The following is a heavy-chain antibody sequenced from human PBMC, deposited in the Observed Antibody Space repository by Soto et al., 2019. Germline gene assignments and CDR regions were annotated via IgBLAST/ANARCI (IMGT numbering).Heavy chain of an antibody. D-gene: IGHD2-15*01. CDR2: IDPSDSYT. CDR3: ARLGGGCSGGSCYYYYGMDV. V-gene: IGHV5-10-1*01. Sequence: ESLKISCKGSGYSFTSYWISWVRQMPGKGLEWMGRIDPSDSYTNYSPSFQGHVTISADKSISTAYLQWSSLKASDTAMYYCARLGGGCSGGSCYYYYGMDVWGQGTTVTVSS. CDR1: GYSFTSYW. J-gene: IGHJ6*02.